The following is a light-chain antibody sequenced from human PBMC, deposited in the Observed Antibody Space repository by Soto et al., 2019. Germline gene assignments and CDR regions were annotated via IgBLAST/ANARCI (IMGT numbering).Light chain of an antibody. CDR2: DAS. CDR3: QQYNSYSAWT. CDR1: QSISSW. V-gene: IGKV1-5*01. Sequence: DIQITQSPSTLSASVGDRVTITCRASQSISSWLAWYQQKPGKAPKLLIYDASSLESGVPSRFSGSGSGTEFTLTISSLQPDDFATYYCQQYNSYSAWTFGQGTKVDIK. J-gene: IGKJ1*01.